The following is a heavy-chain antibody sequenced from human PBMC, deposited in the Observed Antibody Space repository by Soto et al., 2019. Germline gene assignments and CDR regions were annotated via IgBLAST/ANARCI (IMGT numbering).Heavy chain of an antibody. D-gene: IGHD3-9*01. V-gene: IGHV3-21*06. CDR1: GFTFSSYT. CDR2: ISSGGSYI. Sequence: GGSRRRLGPAAGFTFSSYTLNWVREAPGKGLGWVSYISSGGSYIDLADSVTGRFTISRDEAKHLLDLHMNSLRAEDTAVYYCARAQEPYSDILTGSYKGAFDIWGQGTMGTVSS. CDR3: ARAQEPYSDILTGSYKGAFDI. J-gene: IGHJ3*02.